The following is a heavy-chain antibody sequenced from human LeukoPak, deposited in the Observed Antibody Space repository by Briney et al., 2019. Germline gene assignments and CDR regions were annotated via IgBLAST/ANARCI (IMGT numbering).Heavy chain of an antibody. CDR1: GFTFSNAW. D-gene: IGHD3-9*01. V-gene: IGHV3-15*01. Sequence: PGGSLRLSCAASGFTFSNAWMSWVRQAPGKGLEWVGCIKSKIDGGTTDYAAPVKGRFTISRDDSKNTLYIQMNSLKTEDTAVYYCTTSGLFPLFIWGQGTMVTVSS. CDR2: IKSKIDGGTT. J-gene: IGHJ3*02. CDR3: TTSGLFPLFI.